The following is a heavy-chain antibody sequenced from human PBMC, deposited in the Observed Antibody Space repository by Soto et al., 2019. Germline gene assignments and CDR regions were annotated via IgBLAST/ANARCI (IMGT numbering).Heavy chain of an antibody. Sequence: QVQLQESGPGLVKPSETLSLTCTVSGDSISGYYWSWIRQPAGKGLEWIGRLYASGSTISNPSLRTRVALSVDTSKNQFSLKLNSVTAADTAMYYCARSGYSSGWYTAFDSWSQGTLVTVSS. CDR2: LYASGST. CDR3: ARSGYSSGWYTAFDS. V-gene: IGHV4-4*07. J-gene: IGHJ4*02. CDR1: GDSISGYY. D-gene: IGHD6-19*01.